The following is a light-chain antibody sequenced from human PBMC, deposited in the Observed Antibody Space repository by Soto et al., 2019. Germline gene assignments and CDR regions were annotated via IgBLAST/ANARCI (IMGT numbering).Light chain of an antibody. Sequence: EIVMTQSPATLSVSPGERATLSCRASQSVSSNLAWYRQKPVQAPRLPIYGASTRATGIPARFPASGSGTEFTLTISSLQSEDFDVYSCQHYNDRPLTLAGGTNVDIK. CDR3: QHYNDRPLT. J-gene: IGKJ3*01. CDR2: GAS. V-gene: IGKV3-15*01. CDR1: QSVSSN.